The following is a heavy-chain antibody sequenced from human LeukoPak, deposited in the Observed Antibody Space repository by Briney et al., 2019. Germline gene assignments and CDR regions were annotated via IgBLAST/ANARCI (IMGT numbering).Heavy chain of an antibody. J-gene: IGHJ4*02. D-gene: IGHD5-24*01. CDR3: AIGWLQGTLDY. V-gene: IGHV1-3*03. CDR1: GFTFTSYA. Sequence: ASVKVSCKASGFTFTSYAMHWVREAPGQRLEWMGWINAGNGNTKYSQEFQGRVTITRDTSASTAYMELSSLRSEDMAVYYCAIGWLQGTLDYWGQGTLVTVYS. CDR2: INAGNGNT.